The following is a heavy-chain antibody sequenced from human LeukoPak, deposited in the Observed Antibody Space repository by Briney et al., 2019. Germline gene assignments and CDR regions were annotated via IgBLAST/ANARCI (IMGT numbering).Heavy chain of an antibody. CDR1: GGSISSSSYS. V-gene: IGHV4-39*01. D-gene: IGHD3-10*01. J-gene: IGHJ4*02. CDR2: IYYSGST. CDR3: ARRFGVNYFDY. Sequence: SETLSLTCTVSGGSISSSSYSWGWIRQPPGKGLEWIGSIYYSGSTYYNPSLKSRVTISVDTSKNQFSLKLSSVTAADTAVYYRARRFGVNYFDYWGQGTLVTVSS.